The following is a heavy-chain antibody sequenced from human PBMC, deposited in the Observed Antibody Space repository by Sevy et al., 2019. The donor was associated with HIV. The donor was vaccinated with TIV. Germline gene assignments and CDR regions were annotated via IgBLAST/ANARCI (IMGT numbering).Heavy chain of an antibody. D-gene: IGHD2-2*01. CDR1: GYTSTDYY. Sequence: ASVKVSCKASGYTSTDYYIHWVRQAPGQGLEWMGWINPHIGGTNFAQKFQGRVTMTRDTSISTAYLDLSRLRSDDTAIYYCARGDSLVVPPATVDYWGQRTLVTVSS. J-gene: IGHJ4*02. CDR3: ARGDSLVVPPATVDY. V-gene: IGHV1-2*02. CDR2: INPHIGGT.